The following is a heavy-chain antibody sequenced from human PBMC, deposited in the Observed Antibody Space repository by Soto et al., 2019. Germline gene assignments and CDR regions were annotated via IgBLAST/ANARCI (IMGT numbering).Heavy chain of an antibody. J-gene: IGHJ4*02. Sequence: ASVKVSCKASGYTFTTYYMHWVRQAPGQGLEWMGIINPNDGSTTYAQKFQGRVTLTRDTSTSTVYMELSSLTSEDTAVYYCARAPFGGVKGPPSDYWGQGTLVTVSS. D-gene: IGHD3-16*01. CDR1: GYTFTTYY. V-gene: IGHV1-46*01. CDR2: INPNDGST. CDR3: ARAPFGGVKGPPSDY.